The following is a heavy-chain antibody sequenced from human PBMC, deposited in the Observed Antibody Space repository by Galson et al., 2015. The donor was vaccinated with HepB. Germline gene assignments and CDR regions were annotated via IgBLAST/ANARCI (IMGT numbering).Heavy chain of an antibody. Sequence: SVKVSCKASGYTFTSYDINWVRQATGQGLEWMGWMNPNSGNTGYAQKFQGRVTMTRNTSISTAYMELSSLRSEDTAVYYCARSGSRYDFWSGYYVGAGYYYYYMDVWGKGTTVTVSS. CDR2: MNPNSGNT. V-gene: IGHV1-8*01. CDR1: GYTFTSYD. J-gene: IGHJ6*03. CDR3: ARSGSRYDFWSGYYVGAGYYYYYMDV. D-gene: IGHD3-3*01.